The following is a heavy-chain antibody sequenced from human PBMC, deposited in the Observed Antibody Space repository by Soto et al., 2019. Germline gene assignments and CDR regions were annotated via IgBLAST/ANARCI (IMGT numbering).Heavy chain of an antibody. CDR1: GGTFSRYA. V-gene: IGHV1-69*01. Sequence: QVQLVQSGAEVKKPESSVKVSCKASGGTFSRYAISWVRQAPGQGLEWMGGIIPILGTSTYAQKFQARVTITADESTSTAYMELRSLRSEDTAVYYCARGGAIFGVFNRGEGYYYGMDVWGQGTTVTVSS. D-gene: IGHD3-3*01. J-gene: IGHJ6*02. CDR3: ARGGAIFGVFNRGEGYYYGMDV. CDR2: IIPILGTS.